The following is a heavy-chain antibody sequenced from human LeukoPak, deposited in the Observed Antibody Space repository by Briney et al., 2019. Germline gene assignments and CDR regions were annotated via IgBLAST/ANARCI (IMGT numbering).Heavy chain of an antibody. J-gene: IGHJ4*02. V-gene: IGHV4-30-2*01. CDR2: IYYSGST. Sequence: SETLSLTCTVSGGSISSGGYYWSWIRQPPGKGLEWIGYIYYSGSTYYNPSLKSRVTISVDTSKNQFSLKLSSVTAADTAVYYCARRVYSSGWYFDYWGQGTLVTVSS. D-gene: IGHD6-19*01. CDR3: ARRVYSSGWYFDY. CDR1: GGSISSGGYY.